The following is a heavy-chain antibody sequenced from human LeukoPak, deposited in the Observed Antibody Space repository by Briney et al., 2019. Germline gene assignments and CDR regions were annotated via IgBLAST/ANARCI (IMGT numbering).Heavy chain of an antibody. CDR1: GGSISSGGYY. D-gene: IGHD4-17*01. J-gene: IGHJ3*02. V-gene: IGHV3-23*01. CDR3: AKPFRGNGDFFSFDI. CDR2: ISGSGGST. Sequence: QPSETLSLTCTVSGGSISSGGYYWSWIRQHPGKGLEWVSSISGSGGSTYYADSVKGRFTISRDNSKNTLYLQMNSLRAGDTAIYYCAKPFRGNGDFFSFDIWGQGTMVTV.